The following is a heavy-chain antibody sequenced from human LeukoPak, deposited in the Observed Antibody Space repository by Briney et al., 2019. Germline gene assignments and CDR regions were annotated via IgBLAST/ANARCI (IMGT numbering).Heavy chain of an antibody. CDR2: IIPVLGVS. D-gene: IGHD4-23*01. Sequence: SVKVSCKASGGTFSEDVITWVRQAPGQRPEWMGRIIPVLGVSNFAQKFRGRITITADKSTSTAYMELSSLRSEDTAVYYCARDGTTVVTPYYWGQGTLVTVSS. J-gene: IGHJ4*02. CDR1: GGTFSEDV. CDR3: ARDGTTVVTPYY. V-gene: IGHV1-69*04.